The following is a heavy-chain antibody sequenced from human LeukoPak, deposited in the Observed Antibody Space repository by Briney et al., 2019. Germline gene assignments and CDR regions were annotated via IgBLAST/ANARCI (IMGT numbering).Heavy chain of an antibody. J-gene: IGHJ4*02. Sequence: PGGSLRLSCAASGFSFSKYWMHWVRQTPGEGLVWVARIKEDGAYTSYADSGKGRFTISRDNARNTVFLQMNSLRAEDTAVYYCARDFAMGLTPGDDFDFWGQGPLVTVSS. V-gene: IGHV3-74*01. CDR1: GFSFSKYW. CDR2: IKEDGAYT. CDR3: ARDFAMGLTPGDDFDF. D-gene: IGHD3-16*01.